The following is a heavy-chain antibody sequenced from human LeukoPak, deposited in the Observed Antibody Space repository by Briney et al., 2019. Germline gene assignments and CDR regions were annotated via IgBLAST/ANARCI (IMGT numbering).Heavy chain of an antibody. CDR1: GGSFSGYY. V-gene: IGHV4-34*01. J-gene: IGHJ4*02. D-gene: IGHD3-10*01. Sequence: SETLSLTCAVYGGSFSGYYWSWIRQPPGKGLEWIGEINHSGSTNYNPSLKSQGTISVDTSKNQFSLKLSSVTAADTAVYYCARGDVGWFGELLSFHYWGQGTLVTVSS. CDR2: INHSGST. CDR3: ARGDVGWFGELLSFHY.